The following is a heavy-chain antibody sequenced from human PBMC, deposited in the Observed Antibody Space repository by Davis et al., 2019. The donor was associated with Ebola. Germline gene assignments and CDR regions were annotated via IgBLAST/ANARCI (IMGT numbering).Heavy chain of an antibody. V-gene: IGHV3-66*01. J-gene: IGHJ5*02. CDR3: AREDCGGGSCFSP. CDR2: IYAGGNT. CDR1: GFTVSTNY. D-gene: IGHD2-15*01. Sequence: PGGSLRLSCAASGFTVSTNYMTWVRQAPGKGLEWVSVIYAGGNTYYADSVKGRFTISRDHSKNTLYLQMNSLRAEDTAVYYCAREDCGGGSCFSPWGQGTLVTVSS.